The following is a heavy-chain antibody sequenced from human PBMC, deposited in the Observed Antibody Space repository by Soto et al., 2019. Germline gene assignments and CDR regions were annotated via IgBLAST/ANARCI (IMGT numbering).Heavy chain of an antibody. Sequence: PSQTLSLTCAISGDRVSSYHATWDWIRQSPSRGLEWLGRTYYRSKWYYDYALSVKSRITINPDTSNNQLSLQLNSVTPADTAVYYCARDSRFVNWNDGSSWFDPWGQGTLVTVSS. CDR1: GDRVSSYHAT. J-gene: IGHJ5*02. D-gene: IGHD1-20*01. V-gene: IGHV6-1*01. CDR2: TYYRSKWYY. CDR3: ARDSRFVNWNDGSSWFDP.